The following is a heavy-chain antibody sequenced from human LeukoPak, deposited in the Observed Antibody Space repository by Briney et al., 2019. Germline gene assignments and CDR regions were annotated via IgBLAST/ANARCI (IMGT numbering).Heavy chain of an antibody. V-gene: IGHV4-34*01. J-gene: IGHJ4*02. CDR2: INHSGST. Sequence: SETLSLTCAVYGGSFSGYYWSWIRQPPGKGLEWIGEINHSGSTNYNPSLKSRVTISVDTSKNRFSLKLSSVTAADTAVYYCARSPDFWSGHYPYWGQGTLVTVSS. CDR1: GGSFSGYY. D-gene: IGHD3-3*01. CDR3: ARSPDFWSGHYPY.